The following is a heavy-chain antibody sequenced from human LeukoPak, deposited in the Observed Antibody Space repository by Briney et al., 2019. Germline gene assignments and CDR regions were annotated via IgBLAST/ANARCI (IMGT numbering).Heavy chain of an antibody. CDR2: ISGSGGST. Sequence: GGSLRLSCPASGFTFSSYAMSWVRQAPAKGLEWVAAISGSGGSTYYADSVKGRFTISRDNSKNTLYLQMNSLRAEDTAVYYCAKDLDLGYCSGGSCNWGQGPLVTVSS. J-gene: IGHJ4*02. V-gene: IGHV3-23*01. CDR1: GFTFSSYA. CDR3: AKDLDLGYCSGGSCN. D-gene: IGHD2-15*01.